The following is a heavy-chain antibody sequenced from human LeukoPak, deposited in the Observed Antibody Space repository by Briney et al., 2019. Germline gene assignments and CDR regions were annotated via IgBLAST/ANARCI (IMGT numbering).Heavy chain of an antibody. Sequence: SETLSLTCAVYGGSFSGYYWRWIRQPPGKGLEWIGEINHSGSTNYNPSLKSRVTITLDTSKDHLSLNLTSVLAADTAISYCVRRDSGRNYLYYLGQGILVTVSS. J-gene: IGHJ4*02. CDR1: GGSFSGYY. CDR2: INHSGST. CDR3: VRRDSGRNYLYY. D-gene: IGHD1-14*01. V-gene: IGHV4-34*01.